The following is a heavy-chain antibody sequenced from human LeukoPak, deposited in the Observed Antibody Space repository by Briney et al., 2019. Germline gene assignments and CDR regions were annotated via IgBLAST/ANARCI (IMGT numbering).Heavy chain of an antibody. Sequence: GASVKVSCKASGYTFTGYYMHWVRQAPGQGLEWMGWINPNSGGTNYAQKFQGRVTMTRDTSISTAYMELSRLRSDDTAVYYCARATYYDFWSGYYTGLDYWGQGTLVTVSS. CDR1: GYTFTGYY. CDR2: INPNSGGT. J-gene: IGHJ4*02. V-gene: IGHV1-2*02. D-gene: IGHD3-3*01. CDR3: ARATYYDFWSGYYTGLDY.